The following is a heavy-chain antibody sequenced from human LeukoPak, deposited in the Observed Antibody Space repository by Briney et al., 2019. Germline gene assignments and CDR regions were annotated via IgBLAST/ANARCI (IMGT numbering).Heavy chain of an antibody. D-gene: IGHD3-10*01. CDR1: GYGFTNYW. Sequence: GESLKISCKGSGYGFTNYWIGWVRQMPGKGLEWMGIIYPGDSDTRYSPSFQGQVTFSVDKSISTAYLQWSNLKASDTAMYYCARWAVRGVLRGFYFDYWGQGTLVTVSS. J-gene: IGHJ4*02. CDR3: ARWAVRGVLRGFYFDY. CDR2: IYPGDSDT. V-gene: IGHV5-51*01.